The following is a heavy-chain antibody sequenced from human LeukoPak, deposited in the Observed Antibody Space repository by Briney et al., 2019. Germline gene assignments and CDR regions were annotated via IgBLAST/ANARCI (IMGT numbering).Heavy chain of an antibody. CDR2: IYYSGST. CDR1: GGSISSYY. Sequence: SETLSLTCTVSGGSISSYYWSWIRQPPGKGLEWIGSIYYSGSTYYNPSLKSRVTISVDTSKNQFSLKLSSVTAADTAVYYCAREAPYGILTGYYTDYYYGMDVWGQGTTVTVSS. D-gene: IGHD3-9*01. CDR3: AREAPYGILTGYYTDYYYGMDV. V-gene: IGHV4-59*05. J-gene: IGHJ6*02.